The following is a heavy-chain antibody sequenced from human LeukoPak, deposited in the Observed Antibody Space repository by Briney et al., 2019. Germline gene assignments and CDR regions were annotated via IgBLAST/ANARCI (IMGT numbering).Heavy chain of an antibody. Sequence: PGGSLRLSCAASGFTFSSYWMHWVRQAPGKGLVWVSRINSDGSSTSYADSVKGRFTISRDNAKNTLYLQMNSLRAEDTAVYYCAKAISGYYTYYFDYWGQGTLVTVSS. J-gene: IGHJ4*02. CDR3: AKAISGYYTYYFDY. V-gene: IGHV3-74*01. CDR2: INSDGSST. D-gene: IGHD3-22*01. CDR1: GFTFSSYW.